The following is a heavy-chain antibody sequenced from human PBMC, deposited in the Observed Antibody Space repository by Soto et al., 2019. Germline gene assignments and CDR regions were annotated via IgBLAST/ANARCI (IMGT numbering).Heavy chain of an antibody. Sequence: EVQLLESGGGLVQPGGSLRLSCAASGFTFSSYAMSWVRQAPGKGLEWVSAISGSGGSTYNADSVKGRFTISRDNSKNTLYLQMNSLRAEDTAVYYCAKEGGYYGSGSYYGGYFDYWGQGTLVTVSS. D-gene: IGHD3-10*01. CDR1: GFTFSSYA. CDR2: ISGSGGST. V-gene: IGHV3-23*01. CDR3: AKEGGYYGSGSYYGGYFDY. J-gene: IGHJ4*02.